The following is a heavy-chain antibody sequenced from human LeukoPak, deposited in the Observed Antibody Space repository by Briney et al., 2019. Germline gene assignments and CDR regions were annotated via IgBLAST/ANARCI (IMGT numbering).Heavy chain of an antibody. Sequence: SVKVSCKASGGTFSSYAISWVRQAPGQGLEWTGRIIPTFGTANYAQKFQGRVTITTDESTSTAYMELSSLRSEDTAVYYCARVAQAAAGTFYYYYYMDVWGKGTTVTVSS. CDR2: IIPTFGTA. J-gene: IGHJ6*03. CDR3: ARVAQAAAGTFYYYYYMDV. V-gene: IGHV1-69*05. CDR1: GGTFSSYA. D-gene: IGHD6-13*01.